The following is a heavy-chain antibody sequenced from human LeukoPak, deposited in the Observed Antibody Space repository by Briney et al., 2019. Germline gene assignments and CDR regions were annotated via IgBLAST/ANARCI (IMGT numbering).Heavy chain of an antibody. Sequence: GGSLRLSCAASGFTFTTYDMTWIRQALGKGPEWVGNIKQDGSEKYYVDSVKGRFTISRDNTKNSMYLQMNSLRGEDTAVYYCARDGDTSGLDSWGQGSLVTVSS. V-gene: IGHV3-7*01. D-gene: IGHD6-19*01. CDR1: GFTFTTYD. CDR2: IKQDGSEK. CDR3: ARDGDTSGLDS. J-gene: IGHJ5*01.